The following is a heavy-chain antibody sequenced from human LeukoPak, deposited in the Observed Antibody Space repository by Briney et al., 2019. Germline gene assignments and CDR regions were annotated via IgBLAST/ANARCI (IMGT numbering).Heavy chain of an antibody. CDR1: GFTLSNYG. V-gene: IGHV3-23*01. D-gene: IGHD2-15*01. Sequence: GGSLRLLCGASGFTLSNYGMRWARQAPGKGLVWVSGISRTGGNTYYADSVKGRFTISRDNSKNTLYLQMHSLRAADTAVYYCAPKVVGSTPFDYWGQGTLVTVSS. J-gene: IGHJ4*02. CDR3: APKVVGSTPFDY. CDR2: ISRTGGNT.